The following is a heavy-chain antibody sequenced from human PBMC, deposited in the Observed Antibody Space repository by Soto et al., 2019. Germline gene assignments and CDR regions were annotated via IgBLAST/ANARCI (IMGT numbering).Heavy chain of an antibody. CDR3: AKDRHYPRDYFHY. J-gene: IGHJ4*02. D-gene: IGHD3-10*01. CDR2: INGGGVNT. V-gene: IGHV3-23*01. CDR1: GITLNNYA. Sequence: EVQLLESGGGLVQPGGSLRLSCAAAGITLNNYAMSWVRQAPGKGLEWVSTINGGGVNTYYADPVKGRFTISRDNSKNTVFLHMDSLSAEDTAVYYCAKDRHYPRDYFHYWGQGTLVTVSS.